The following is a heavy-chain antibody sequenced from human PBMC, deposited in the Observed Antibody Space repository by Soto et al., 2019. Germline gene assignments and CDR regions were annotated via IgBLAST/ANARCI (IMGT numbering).Heavy chain of an antibody. J-gene: IGHJ3*02. D-gene: IGHD6-25*01. CDR3: AREASGAFDI. V-gene: IGHV4-59*01. CDR1: GGSISSYY. Sequence: SETLSLTCTVSGGSISSYYWSWIRQPPGKGLEWIGYIYYSGSTNYNPSLKSRVTISVDTSKNQFSLKLSSVTAADAAVYYCAREASGAFDIWGQGTMVTVSS. CDR2: IYYSGST.